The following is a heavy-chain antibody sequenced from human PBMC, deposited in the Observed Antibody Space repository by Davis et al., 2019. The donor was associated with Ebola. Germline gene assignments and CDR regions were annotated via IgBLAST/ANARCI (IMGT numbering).Heavy chain of an antibody. CDR3: ARDPATVMDY. D-gene: IGHD4-17*01. CDR2: ISSDSDYI. J-gene: IGHJ4*02. V-gene: IGHV3-21*01. CDR1: GFTFSTYS. Sequence: GESLKISCAASGFTFSTYSMSWVRQAPGKGLEWVSSISSDSDYIYYADSAKGRFTISRDNAKNSLYLQMNSLRAEDTAVYYCARDPATVMDYWGQGTLVTVSS.